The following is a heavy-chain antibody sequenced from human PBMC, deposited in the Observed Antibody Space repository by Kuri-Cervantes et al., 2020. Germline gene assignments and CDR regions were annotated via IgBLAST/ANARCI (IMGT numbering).Heavy chain of an antibody. Sequence: GGSLRLSCAASGFTFSRCDMHWVRQAPGKGLEWLTFILYDGSIKYYADSVKGRSISRDNSKNTLYLQMNSLRAEDTAVYYCARRKLAYCGGDCYHYYYYGMDVWGQGTTVTVSS. CDR3: ARRKLAYCGGDCYHYYYYGMDV. CDR2: ILYDGSIK. V-gene: IGHV3-30*03. D-gene: IGHD2-21*02. CDR1: GFTFSRCD. J-gene: IGHJ6*02.